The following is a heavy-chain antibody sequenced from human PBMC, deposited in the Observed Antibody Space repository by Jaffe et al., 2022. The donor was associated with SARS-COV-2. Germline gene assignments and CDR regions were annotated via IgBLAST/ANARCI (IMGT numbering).Heavy chain of an antibody. J-gene: IGHJ6*02. Sequence: EVQLVESGGGLVQPGRSLRLSCAASGFTFDDYAMHWVRQAPGKGLEWVSGISWNSGSIGYADSVKGRFTISRDNAKNSLYLQMNSLRAEDTALYYCAKDRRGSGWDYRGYGMDVWGQGTTVTVSS. CDR3: AKDRRGSGWDYRGYGMDV. V-gene: IGHV3-9*01. CDR1: GFTFDDYA. D-gene: IGHD6-19*01. CDR2: ISWNSGSI.